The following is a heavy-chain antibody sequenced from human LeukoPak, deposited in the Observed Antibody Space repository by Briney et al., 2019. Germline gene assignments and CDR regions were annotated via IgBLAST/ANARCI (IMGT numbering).Heavy chain of an antibody. CDR1: GFTFSDAW. CDR3: TTKDAFDI. J-gene: IGHJ3*02. V-gene: IGHV3-15*07. Sequence: GGPLRLSCVASGFTFSDAWVNWVRQAPGKGLEGVGHITRKADGGPTDYAAHVKGRFIISRDDSKDTLYLQMNSLKTEDTAMYYCTTKDAFDIWGKGTMVTVSS. CDR2: ITRKADGGPT.